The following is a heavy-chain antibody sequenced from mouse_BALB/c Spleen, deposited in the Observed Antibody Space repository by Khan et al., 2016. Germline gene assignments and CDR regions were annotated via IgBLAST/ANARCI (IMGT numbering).Heavy chain of an antibody. CDR2: INPSNDYT. Sequence: QVQLQQSGAELARPGASVKMSCKASGYTFTSYTMFWVKQRPGQGLEWIGYINPSNDYTDYNQKFKDKATLTADKSSSTAYMQLNSLTSEDSAVYYCAREGWLLGYFDYWCQGTTLTVSS. CDR1: GYTFTSYT. J-gene: IGHJ2*01. D-gene: IGHD2-3*01. V-gene: IGHV1-4*01. CDR3: AREGWLLGYFDY.